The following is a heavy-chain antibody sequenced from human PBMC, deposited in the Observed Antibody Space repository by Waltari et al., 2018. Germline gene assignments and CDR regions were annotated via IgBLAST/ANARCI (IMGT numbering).Heavy chain of an antibody. CDR2: IKQDGSER. J-gene: IGHJ3*02. Sequence: EVLLVESGGGLVQPGGSLRLSCAAPGFTFSGPWMPWVRQAPGKGLEWVANIKQDGSERYYMDSVRGQFTISRDNAKNSLSLQMNSLRAEDTAVYYCATWRSLIAPFMGGVFEIWGHGTMVTVSS. D-gene: IGHD3-16*01. CDR1: GFTFSGPW. CDR3: ATWRSLIAPFMGGVFEI. V-gene: IGHV3-7*01.